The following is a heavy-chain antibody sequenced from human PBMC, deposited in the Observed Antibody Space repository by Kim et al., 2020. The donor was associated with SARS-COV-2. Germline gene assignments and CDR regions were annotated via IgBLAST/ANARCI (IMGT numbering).Heavy chain of an antibody. J-gene: IGHJ6*02. D-gene: IGHD6-13*01. CDR3: ATAFAIAASGIDYYYYYGMDV. V-gene: IGHV1-24*01. Sequence: ASVKVSCKVSGYTLTELSMHWVRQAPGKGLECMGGFDPEDGETIYAQKFQGRVTMTEDTSTDTAYSELSSLRSEDTAVYYRATAFAIAASGIDYYYYYGMDVWGQGTTVPVSS. CDR2: FDPEDGET. CDR1: GYTLTELS.